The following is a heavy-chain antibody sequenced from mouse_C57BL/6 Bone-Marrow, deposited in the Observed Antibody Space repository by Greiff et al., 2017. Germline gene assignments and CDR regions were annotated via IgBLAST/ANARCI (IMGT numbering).Heavy chain of an antibody. D-gene: IGHD1-1*01. V-gene: IGHV1-50*01. CDR1: GYTFTSYW. CDR2: IDPSDSYT. Sequence: QVQLQQPGAELVKPGASVTLSCKASGYTFTSYWMQWVKQRPGQGLEWIGEIDPSDSYTNYNQKFKGKATLTVDTSSSTAYMQLSSLTSEDSAVYYCARGGVITRDWGQGTLVTVSA. J-gene: IGHJ3*01. CDR3: ARGGVITRD.